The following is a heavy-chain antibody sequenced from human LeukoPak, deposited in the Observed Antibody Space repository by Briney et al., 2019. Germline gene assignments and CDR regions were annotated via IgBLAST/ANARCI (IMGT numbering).Heavy chain of an antibody. CDR1: GGSFSGYY. CDR3: ARGSPGYCTNGVCYNLYFDY. CDR2: INHSGST. Sequence: SETLSLTCAVYGGSFSGYYWSWIRQHPGKGLEWIGEINHSGSTNYNPSLKSRVTISVDTSKNQFSLKLSSVTAADTAVYYCARGSPGYCTNGVCYNLYFDYWGQGTLVTVSS. D-gene: IGHD2-8*01. V-gene: IGHV4-34*01. J-gene: IGHJ4*02.